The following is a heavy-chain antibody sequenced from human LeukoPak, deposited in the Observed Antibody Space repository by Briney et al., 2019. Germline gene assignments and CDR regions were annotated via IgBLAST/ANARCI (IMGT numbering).Heavy chain of an antibody. CDR3: ARGKGVVGATFYDYYGMDV. Sequence: GSLRLSCAASSFTFSNAWMNWVRQPPGKGLEWIGEINHSGSTNYNPSLKSRVTISVDTSKNQFSLKLSSVTAADTAVYYCARGKGVVGATFYDYYGMDVWGQGTTVTVSS. D-gene: IGHD1-26*01. V-gene: IGHV4-34*01. J-gene: IGHJ6*02. CDR2: INHSGST. CDR1: SFTFSNAW.